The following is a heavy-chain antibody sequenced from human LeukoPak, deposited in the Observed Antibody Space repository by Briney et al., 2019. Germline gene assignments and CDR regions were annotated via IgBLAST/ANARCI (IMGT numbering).Heavy chain of an antibody. CDR3: ARDGDYYDSSGSDAFDV. J-gene: IGHJ3*01. Sequence: GGSLRLSCAASGFTVSSNYMSWVRQAPGKGLEGVSVIYSGGSTYYADSVKGRFTISRDNSKNTPYLQMNSLRAEDTAVYYCARDGDYYDSSGSDAFDVWGQGTMVTVSS. V-gene: IGHV3-53*01. CDR1: GFTVSSNY. D-gene: IGHD3-22*01. CDR2: IYSGGST.